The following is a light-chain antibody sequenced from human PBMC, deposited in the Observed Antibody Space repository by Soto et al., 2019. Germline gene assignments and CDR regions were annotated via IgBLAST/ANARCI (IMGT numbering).Light chain of an antibody. CDR3: QQYNNWPQT. Sequence: IVITQSPSTLSVSPEGRAPLSCSASQSVSSNLAWYQQKPGQAPRLLIYGASTRATGIPARFSGSGSGTEFTLTISSLQSEDFAVYYCQQYNNWPQTFGQGTKVDIK. CDR2: GAS. CDR1: QSVSSN. J-gene: IGKJ1*01. V-gene: IGKV3-15*01.